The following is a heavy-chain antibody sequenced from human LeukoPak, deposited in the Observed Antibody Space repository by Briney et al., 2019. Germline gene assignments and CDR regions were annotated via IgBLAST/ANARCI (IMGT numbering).Heavy chain of an antibody. J-gene: IGHJ4*02. D-gene: IGHD3-3*01. CDR2: IRYDGSNK. CDR3: ARGWSGYDESFDY. V-gene: IGHV3-30*02. CDR1: GFTFSSYG. Sequence: GGSLRLSCAASGFTFSSYGMHWVRQAPGKGLEWVAFIRYDGSNKYYADSVKGRFTISRDNSKNTLYLQMNSLRAEDTAVYYCARGWSGYDESFDYWGLGTLVTVSS.